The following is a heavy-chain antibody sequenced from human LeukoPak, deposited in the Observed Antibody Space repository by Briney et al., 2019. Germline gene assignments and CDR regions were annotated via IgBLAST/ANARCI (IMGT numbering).Heavy chain of an antibody. CDR3: GMSGDRVPLQDDVFDV. V-gene: IGHV5-51*01. Sequence: GESMKISCKASVYSITNYIIGGVRQIREKVEELLGIIYPGDSGPTYSPSFQGQVNISVDKYINTAYLQWSSLQASDTAMYYCGMSGDRVPLQDDVFDVWGQGTMVTV. D-gene: IGHD1-26*01. J-gene: IGHJ3*01. CDR2: IYPGDSGP. CDR1: VYSITNYI.